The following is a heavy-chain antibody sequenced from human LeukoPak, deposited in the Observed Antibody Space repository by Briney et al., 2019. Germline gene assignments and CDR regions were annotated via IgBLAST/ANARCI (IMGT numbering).Heavy chain of an antibody. Sequence: KESGPTLVKPTQTLTLTCTFSGFSLSTSGVGVGWIRQPPGKALEWLAVIYWDDDKSYSPSLKSRLTITKDTSKNQVVLTMTNMDPVDTATYYCAHADYGDLTEYYFDYWGQGTLVTVSS. V-gene: IGHV2-5*02. CDR3: AHADYGDLTEYYFDY. J-gene: IGHJ4*02. D-gene: IGHD4-17*01. CDR2: IYWDDDK. CDR1: GFSLSTSGVG.